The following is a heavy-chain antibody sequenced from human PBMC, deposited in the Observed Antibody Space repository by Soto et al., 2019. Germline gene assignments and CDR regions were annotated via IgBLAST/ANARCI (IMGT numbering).Heavy chain of an antibody. CDR1: GYTFTSYD. V-gene: IGHV1-8*01. Sequence: ASVKVSCKASGYTFTSYDINWVRQATGQGLEWMGWMNPNSGNTGYAQKFQGRVTMTRNTSISTAYMELSSLRSEDTAVYYCARGQSKIFGVVNRHNWFDIWGQGTLVTVSS. J-gene: IGHJ5*02. CDR3: ARGQSKIFGVVNRHNWFDI. D-gene: IGHD3-3*01. CDR2: MNPNSGNT.